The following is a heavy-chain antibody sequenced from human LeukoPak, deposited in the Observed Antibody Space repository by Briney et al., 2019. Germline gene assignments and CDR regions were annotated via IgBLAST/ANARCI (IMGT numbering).Heavy chain of an antibody. CDR3: ARDPMDTGDSREGD. D-gene: IGHD7-27*01. Sequence: SETLSLTCTVSGYSISSGYYWGWIRQPPGKGLEWIGSIYHSGSIYYNPSLKSRVTISVDTSKNQFSLKLSSVTAADTAVYYRARDPMDTGDSREGDWGQGTLVTVSS. V-gene: IGHV4-38-2*02. CDR2: IYHSGSI. CDR1: GYSISSGYY. J-gene: IGHJ4*02.